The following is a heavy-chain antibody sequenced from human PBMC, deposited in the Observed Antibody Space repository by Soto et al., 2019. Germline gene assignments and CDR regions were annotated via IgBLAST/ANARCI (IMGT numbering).Heavy chain of an antibody. D-gene: IGHD3-22*01. Sequence: SVQDSCQESGYTFTSYYMNWVRQATGQGLEWMGIINPSGGSTSYAQKFQGRVTMTRDTSTSTVYMELSSLRSEDTDVYYCAREMYYYDSSSMDVWGQGTTVTVSS. CDR3: AREMYYYDSSSMDV. J-gene: IGHJ6*02. V-gene: IGHV1-46*01. CDR1: GYTFTSYY. CDR2: INPSGGST.